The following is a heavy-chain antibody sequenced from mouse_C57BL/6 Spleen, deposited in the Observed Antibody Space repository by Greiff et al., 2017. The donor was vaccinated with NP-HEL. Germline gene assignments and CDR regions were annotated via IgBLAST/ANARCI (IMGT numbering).Heavy chain of an antibody. Sequence: VQLQQSGAELARPGASVKLSCKASGYTFTSYGISWVKQRTGQGLEWIGEIYPRSGNTYYNEKFKGKATLTADKSSSTAYMELRSLTSEDSAVYFCAREGADSSGTFAYWGQGTLVTVSA. CDR1: GYTFTSYG. CDR2: IYPRSGNT. CDR3: AREGADSSGTFAY. V-gene: IGHV1-81*01. J-gene: IGHJ3*01. D-gene: IGHD3-2*02.